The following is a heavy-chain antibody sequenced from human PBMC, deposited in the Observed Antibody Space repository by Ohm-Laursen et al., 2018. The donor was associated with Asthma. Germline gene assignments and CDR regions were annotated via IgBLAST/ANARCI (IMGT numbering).Heavy chain of an antibody. Sequence: SLRLSCAASGFTFSNYAMSWVRQAPGKGLECVSAIIGSGADTYYADSVKGRFTISRDNSKNTLYLQMNTLRAEDTAVYYCARETATGSQNIHYYDLDVWGQGTTVSVSS. CDR1: GFTFSNYA. V-gene: IGHV3-23*01. D-gene: IGHD2-15*01. CDR2: IIGSGADT. J-gene: IGHJ6*02. CDR3: ARETATGSQNIHYYDLDV.